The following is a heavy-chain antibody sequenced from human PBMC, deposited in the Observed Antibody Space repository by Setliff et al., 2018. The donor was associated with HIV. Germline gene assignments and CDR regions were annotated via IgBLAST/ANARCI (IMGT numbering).Heavy chain of an antibody. J-gene: IGHJ5*02. Sequence: SETLSLTCTVSGGSISGYYWSWIRQPAGKGLEWIGRIYTSGSTNYNPSLKSRVTMSLDTSKNQFSLNLNSVTAADTAVYYCARGRIGYSGSRSYYKRTPHNYFDPWGQGTLVTVSS. CDR2: IYTSGST. D-gene: IGHD3-10*01. V-gene: IGHV4-4*07. CDR1: GGSISGYY. CDR3: ARGRIGYSGSRSYYKRTPHNYFDP.